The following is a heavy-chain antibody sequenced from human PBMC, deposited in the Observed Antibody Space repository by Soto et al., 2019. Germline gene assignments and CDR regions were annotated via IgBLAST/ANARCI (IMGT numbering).Heavy chain of an antibody. CDR3: ARDNPTIFGVVIRGPDYYYYGMDV. CDR2: IIPIFGTA. J-gene: IGHJ6*02. Sequence: SVKVPCKASGGTFSSYAISWVRQAPGQGLEWMGGIIPIFGTANYAQKFQGRVTITADESTSTAYMELSSLRSEDTAVYYCARDNPTIFGVVIRGPDYYYYGMDVWGQGTTVTVSS. V-gene: IGHV1-69*13. D-gene: IGHD3-3*01. CDR1: GGTFSSYA.